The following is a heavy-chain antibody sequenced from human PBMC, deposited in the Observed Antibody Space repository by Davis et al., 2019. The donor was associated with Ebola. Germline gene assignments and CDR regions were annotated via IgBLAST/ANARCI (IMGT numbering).Heavy chain of an antibody. CDR1: GYTFTGYY. J-gene: IGHJ3*02. Sequence: ASVKVSCKASGYTFTGYYMHWVRQAPGQGLEWMGWINPNSGGTNYAQKFQGRVTMTRDTSISTAYMELSRLRSDDTAVYYCTSSPLPRYCSGGSCSPYAFDIWGQGTMVTVSS. CDR2: INPNSGGT. V-gene: IGHV1-2*02. CDR3: TSSPLPRYCSGGSCSPYAFDI. D-gene: IGHD2-15*01.